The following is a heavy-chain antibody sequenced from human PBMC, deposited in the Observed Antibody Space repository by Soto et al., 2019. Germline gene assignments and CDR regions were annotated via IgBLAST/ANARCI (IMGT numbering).Heavy chain of an antibody. CDR3: ASHLDILSTGYHGAFDI. CDR2: ISSSSSYI. D-gene: IGHD3-9*01. V-gene: IGHV3-21*01. CDR1: GFTFSSYS. J-gene: IGHJ3*02. Sequence: GGSLRLSCAASGFTFSSYSMNWVRQAPGKGLEWVSSISSSSSYIYYADSVKGRFTISRDNAKNSLYLQMNSLRAEDTAVYYCASHLDILSTGYHGAFDIWGQGTMVTVSS.